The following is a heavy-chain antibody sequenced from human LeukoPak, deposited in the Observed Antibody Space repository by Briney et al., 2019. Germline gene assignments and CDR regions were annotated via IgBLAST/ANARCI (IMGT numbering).Heavy chain of an antibody. CDR2: MYPDDSDI. CDR3: ARRAHYYDSSGSYFDY. D-gene: IGHD3-22*01. V-gene: IGHV5-51*01. CDR1: GYDFPTSW. J-gene: IGHJ4*02. Sequence: GESLKISCKGSGYDFPTSWIGWVRQMPGKGLEWMGIMYPDDSDIRYSPSFQGQVTISADKSISAAYLQWSSLKASDTAIYYCARRAHYYDSSGSYFDYWGQGTLVIVSS.